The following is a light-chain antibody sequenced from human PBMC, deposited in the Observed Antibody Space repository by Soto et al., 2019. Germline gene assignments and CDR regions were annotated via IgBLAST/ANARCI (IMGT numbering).Light chain of an antibody. V-gene: IGKV3-11*01. CDR3: QQDNNWPPIT. Sequence: EIVLTQSPATLSLSPGETATLSCRASQSVSGYIGWYQQKPGQAPRLLIYADSNRATGIPARFSGSGSGTDFTLTISSLEPEDFAVYYCQQDNNWPPITFGQGTRLEIK. CDR2: ADS. CDR1: QSVSGY. J-gene: IGKJ5*01.